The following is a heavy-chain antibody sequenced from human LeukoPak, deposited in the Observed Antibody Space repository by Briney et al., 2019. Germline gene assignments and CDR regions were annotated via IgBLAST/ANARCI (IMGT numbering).Heavy chain of an antibody. J-gene: IGHJ5*02. D-gene: IGHD1-26*01. V-gene: IGHV4-34*01. CDR3: AKKGKGGFSSDP. CDR2: GDHTGGT. CDR1: GGSFTGYY. Sequence: SETLSLTCAVYGGSFTGYYWSWIRQPPGKGLEWIGEGDHTGGTKYNPSLKSRVTISADSSKNQFSLKWYSVTAADTGLYYCAKKGKGGFSSDPWGQGPRVIVPS.